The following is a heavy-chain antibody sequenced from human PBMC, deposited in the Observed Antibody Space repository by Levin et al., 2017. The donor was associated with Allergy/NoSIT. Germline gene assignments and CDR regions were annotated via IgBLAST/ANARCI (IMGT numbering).Heavy chain of an antibody. CDR2: IVVGSGNT. CDR3: AADYYDSSGYYFFDY. V-gene: IGHV1-58*01. J-gene: IGHJ4*02. D-gene: IGHD3-22*01. CDR1: GFTFTSSA. Sequence: RASVKVSCKASGFTFTSSAVQWVRQARGQRLEWIGWIVVGSGNTNYAQKFQERVTITRDMSTSTAYMELSSLRSEDTAVYYCAADYYDSSGYYFFDYWGQGTLVTVSS.